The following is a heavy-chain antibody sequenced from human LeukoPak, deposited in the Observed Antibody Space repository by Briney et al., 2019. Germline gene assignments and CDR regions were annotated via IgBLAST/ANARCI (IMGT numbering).Heavy chain of an antibody. CDR3: ARGGYSSSWFDY. D-gene: IGHD6-13*01. V-gene: IGHV4-59*01. J-gene: IGHJ4*02. CDR1: GGSISSYY. Sequence: SETLSLTCTVSGGSISSYYWSWIRQPPGKGLEWIGYIYYSGSTNYNPSLKSRVTISVDTSKNQFSLKLSSVTAADTAVYYCARGGYSSSWFDYWGQGTLVTVSS. CDR2: IYYSGST.